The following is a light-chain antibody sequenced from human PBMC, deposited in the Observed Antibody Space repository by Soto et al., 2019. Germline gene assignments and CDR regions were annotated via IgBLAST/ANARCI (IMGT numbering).Light chain of an antibody. J-gene: IGLJ2*01. CDR3: SSYAGSNFVV. Sequence: QSALTQPPSASGSPGQSVTISCTGTSSDVGGYTYVSWYQQQSGKAPKVMIYEVSKRPSGVPDRFSGSKSGNTASLTVSGLQAEDEAYYYCSSYAGSNFVVFGGGTKLTVL. V-gene: IGLV2-8*01. CDR2: EVS. CDR1: SSDVGGYTY.